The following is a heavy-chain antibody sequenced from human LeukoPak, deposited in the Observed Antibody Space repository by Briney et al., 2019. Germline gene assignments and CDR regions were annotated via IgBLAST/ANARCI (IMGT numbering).Heavy chain of an antibody. V-gene: IGHV3-23*01. CDR1: GFTFSSYA. Sequence: GGSLRLSCAASGFTFSSYAMSWVRQAPGKGLEWVSAISGSGGSTYYADSVKGRFTISRDNSKNTLYLQMNSLRAEDTAVYYCAKERDIVAPERLNYFDYWGQETLVTVSS. J-gene: IGHJ4*02. D-gene: IGHD5-12*01. CDR3: AKERDIVAPERLNYFDY. CDR2: ISGSGGST.